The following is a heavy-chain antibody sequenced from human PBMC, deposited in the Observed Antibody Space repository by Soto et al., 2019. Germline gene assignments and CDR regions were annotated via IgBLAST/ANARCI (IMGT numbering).Heavy chain of an antibody. CDR1: GYTFTSYV. V-gene: IGHV1-18*01. CDR2: ISDYNNNT. D-gene: IGHD6-25*01. Sequence: QVQLVQSGAEVKKPGASVKVSCKASGYTFTSYVISWVRQAPGQGLEWMGWISDYNNNTNYAQKHQGRDTITTDTSTSIADMELRSLRSDDTAVYYCARDQVKTRSGEAFDIWGQGTMVTVSS. CDR3: ARDQVKTRSGEAFDI. J-gene: IGHJ3*02.